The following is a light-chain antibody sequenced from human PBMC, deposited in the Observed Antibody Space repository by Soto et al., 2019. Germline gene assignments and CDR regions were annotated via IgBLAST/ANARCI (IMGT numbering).Light chain of an antibody. Sequence: EIVLTQSPATLSLSPGERATLSCRASQSISRYLAWYQQKPGQAPRLLIYDASNRATAIPARFSGSGSGTAFTLTTSSLEPEDFAFFSCRQRTNWPITFGKGTRLEI. J-gene: IGKJ5*01. V-gene: IGKV3-11*01. CDR1: QSISRY. CDR2: DAS. CDR3: RQRTNWPIT.